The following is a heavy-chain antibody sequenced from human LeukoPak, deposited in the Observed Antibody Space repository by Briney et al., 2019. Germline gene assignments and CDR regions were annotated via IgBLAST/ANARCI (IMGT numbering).Heavy chain of an antibody. CDR2: IYYSGST. CDR1: GGSISSYY. D-gene: IGHD3-10*01. V-gene: IGHV4-59*01. Sequence: SETLSLTCTVSGGSISSYYWSWIRQPPGKGLDWIGYIYYSGSTNYNPSLKSRVTISVDTSKNQFSLELSSVTAADTAVYYCARDQGTGVNWFDPWGQGTLVTVSS. J-gene: IGHJ5*02. CDR3: ARDQGTGVNWFDP.